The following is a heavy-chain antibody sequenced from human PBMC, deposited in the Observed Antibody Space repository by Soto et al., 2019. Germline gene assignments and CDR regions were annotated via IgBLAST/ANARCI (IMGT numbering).Heavy chain of an antibody. Sequence: ASVKVSCKASGGTFSSHAISWVRQAPGQGLEWMGGIIPIFGTANYAQKFQGRVTITADKSTSTAYMELSSLRSEDTAVYYCARSVWDSGFLECLRYYYYYGMDVWGQGTTVTVSS. J-gene: IGHJ6*02. V-gene: IGHV1-69*06. CDR2: IIPIFGTA. CDR3: ARSVWDSGFLECLRYYYYYGMDV. D-gene: IGHD3-3*01. CDR1: GGTFSSHA.